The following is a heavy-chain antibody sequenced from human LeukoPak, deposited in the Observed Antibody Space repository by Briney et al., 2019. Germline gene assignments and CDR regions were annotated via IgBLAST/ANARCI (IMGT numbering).Heavy chain of an antibody. Sequence: PSETLALTFTVSGGSVSSGSYYWSWIRQPPGKGLEGIGYIYYSGSTNYNPSLKSRVTISVDTSKNQFSLKLSSVTAADTAVYYCAREGLYGDYVWSLDYWGQGTLVTVSS. CDR1: GGSVSSGSYY. CDR3: AREGLYGDYVWSLDY. CDR2: IYYSGST. J-gene: IGHJ4*02. D-gene: IGHD4-17*01. V-gene: IGHV4-61*01.